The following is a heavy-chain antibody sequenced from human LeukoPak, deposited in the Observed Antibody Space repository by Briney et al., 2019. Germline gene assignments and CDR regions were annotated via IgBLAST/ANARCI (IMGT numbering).Heavy chain of an antibody. D-gene: IGHD5-12*01. J-gene: IGHJ4*02. CDR2: ISSSSSYI. Sequence: GGSLRLSCAASGFTFSSYSMNWVRQAPGKGLEWVSSISSSSSYIYYADSVKGRFTISRDNAKNSLYLQMNSLRAEDTAVYYCARPRSAVSGYDSYFDYWGQGTLVTASS. CDR3: ARPRSAVSGYDSYFDY. V-gene: IGHV3-21*04. CDR1: GFTFSSYS.